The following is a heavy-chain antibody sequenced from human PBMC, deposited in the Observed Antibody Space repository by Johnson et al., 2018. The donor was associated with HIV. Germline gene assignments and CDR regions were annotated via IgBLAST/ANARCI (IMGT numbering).Heavy chain of an antibody. CDR1: GFTLSSYV. V-gene: IGHV3-30*04. CDR3: AKEGSGYFHAFDI. J-gene: IGHJ3*02. CDR2: MSYDGSDK. Sequence: QVQLVESGGGVVQPGRSLRLSCAVSGFTLSSYVMHWVRQAPGKGLEWVAVMSYDGSDKYYADSVKGRFTISRDNSKNTLYLQMNSLRAEDTAVYFCAKEGSGYFHAFDIWGQGTMVTVSS. D-gene: IGHD3-22*01.